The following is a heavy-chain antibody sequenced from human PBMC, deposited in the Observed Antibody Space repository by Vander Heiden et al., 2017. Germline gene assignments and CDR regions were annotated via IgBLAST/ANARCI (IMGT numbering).Heavy chain of an antibody. CDR2: IFSNDEK. J-gene: IGHJ4*02. CDR3: ARAIRNHGPASRQLGGPVWRPGRIWGFKYFDY. Sequence: QVTLKESGPVLVKPTETLTLTCTVSGFSLSNARMGVSWIRQPPGKALEWLAHIFSNDEKSYSTSLKSSLTISKDTSKSQVVLTMTNMDPVDTATYYCARAIRNHGPASRQLGGPVWRPGRIWGFKYFDYWGQGTLVTVSS. V-gene: IGHV2-26*01. CDR1: GFSLSNARMG. D-gene: IGHD2-2*02.